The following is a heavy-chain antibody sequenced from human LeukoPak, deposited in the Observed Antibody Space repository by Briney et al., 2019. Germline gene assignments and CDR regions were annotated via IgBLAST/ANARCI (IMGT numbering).Heavy chain of an antibody. CDR2: IYSGGNT. D-gene: IGHD6-13*01. CDR1: GLTVSSNF. CDR3: ARDAAAQQLVHYFDY. Sequence: GGSLRLSCAASGLTVSSNFMSWVRQAPGEGLEWVSLIYSGGNTYYADSVKGRFTISRDNSKNTLYLQMNSLIAEDTAVYYCARDAAAQQLVHYFDYWGQGTLVTVSS. J-gene: IGHJ4*02. V-gene: IGHV3-53*01.